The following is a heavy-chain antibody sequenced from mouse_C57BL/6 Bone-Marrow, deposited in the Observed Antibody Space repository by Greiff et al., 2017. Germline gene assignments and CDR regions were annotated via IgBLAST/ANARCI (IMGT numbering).Heavy chain of an antibody. CDR3: ARDYGRSYWYFDV. J-gene: IGHJ1*03. CDR1: GYTFTSYD. D-gene: IGHD1-1*01. V-gene: IGHV1-85*01. Sequence: VQLQESGPELVKPGASVTLSCKASGYTFTSYDINWVKQRPGQGLELIGWIYPRDGSTKYNEKFKGKATLTVDTSSSTAYMELHSLTSEDSAVYFCARDYGRSYWYFDVWGTGTTVTVSS. CDR2: IYPRDGST.